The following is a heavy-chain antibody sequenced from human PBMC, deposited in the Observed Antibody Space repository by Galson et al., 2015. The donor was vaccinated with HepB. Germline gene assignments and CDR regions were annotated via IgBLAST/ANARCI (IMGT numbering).Heavy chain of an antibody. D-gene: IGHD3-10*01. CDR1: GYTFTSYG. CDR2: ISAYNGNT. Sequence: SVKVSCKASGYTFTSYGISWVRQAPGQGLEWMGWISAYNGNTNYAQKLQGRVSMTTDTSTSTAYMELRSLRSDDTAVYYCARDSPGELLAYYFDYWGQGTLVTVSS. CDR3: ARDSPGELLAYYFDY. V-gene: IGHV1-18*01. J-gene: IGHJ4*02.